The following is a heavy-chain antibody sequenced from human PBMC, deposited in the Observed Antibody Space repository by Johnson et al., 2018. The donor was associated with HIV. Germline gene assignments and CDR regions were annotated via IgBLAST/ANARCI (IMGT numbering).Heavy chain of an antibody. CDR3: ARGPTRFAAFDI. V-gene: IGHV3-11*01. D-gene: IGHD3-10*01. CDR1: GFTLSDYY. J-gene: IGHJ3*02. Sequence: QVQLVESGGGLVKPGGSLRLSCAASGFTLSDYYMSWIRQAPGKGLEWLSYISSSGSLTYYADSVDGRFTISRDSAKNSLYLQMNSLRAEDTAVYYCARGPTRFAAFDIWGQGTMVTVSS. CDR2: ISSSGSLT.